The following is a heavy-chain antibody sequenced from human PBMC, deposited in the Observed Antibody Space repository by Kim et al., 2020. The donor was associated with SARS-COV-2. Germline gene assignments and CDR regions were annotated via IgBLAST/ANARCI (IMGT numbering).Heavy chain of an antibody. CDR2: ISGSGGST. D-gene: IGHD3-10*01. V-gene: IGHV3-23*01. CDR1: GFTFSSYA. Sequence: GGSLRLSCAASGFTFSSYAMSWVRQAPGKGLEWVSAISGSGGSTYYADSVKGRFTISRDNSKNTLYLQMNSLRAEDTAVYYCAKWAAMARRGPFVLQFMDVWGQGTTVTVSS. CDR3: AKWAAMARRGPFVLQFMDV. J-gene: IGHJ6*02.